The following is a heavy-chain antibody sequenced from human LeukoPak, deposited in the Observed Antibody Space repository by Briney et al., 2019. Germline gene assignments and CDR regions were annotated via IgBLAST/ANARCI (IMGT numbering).Heavy chain of an antibody. CDR1: GGSISSGDYY. CDR2: IYYSGST. V-gene: IGHV4-61*08. D-gene: IGHD6-13*01. CDR3: ARLAQEQLVPYYFDY. J-gene: IGHJ4*02. Sequence: PSETLSLTCTVSGGSISSGDYYWSCIRQPPGKGLECIGYIYYSGSTNYNPSLESRVTISVDTSKNQFSLKLSSVTAADTAVYYCARLAQEQLVPYYFDYWGQGTLVTVSS.